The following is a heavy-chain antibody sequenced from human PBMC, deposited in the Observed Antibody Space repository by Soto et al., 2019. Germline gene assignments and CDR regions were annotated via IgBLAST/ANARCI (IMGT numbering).Heavy chain of an antibody. CDR3: ARGSVFGGVIVMIRDAFDI. V-gene: IGHV1-8*01. CDR2: MNPNSGNT. J-gene: IGHJ3*02. CDR1: GYTFTSYD. Sequence: QVQLVQSGAEVKKPGASVKVSCKASGYTFTSYDINWVRQATGQGLEWMGWMNPNSGNTGYAQKFQGRVTKTRNTSISTAYMELSSLRSEDTAVYYCARGSVFGGVIVMIRDAFDIWGQGTMVTVSS. D-gene: IGHD3-16*02.